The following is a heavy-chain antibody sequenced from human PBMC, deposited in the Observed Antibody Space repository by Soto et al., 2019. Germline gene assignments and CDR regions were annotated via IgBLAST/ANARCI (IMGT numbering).Heavy chain of an antibody. J-gene: IGHJ1*01. V-gene: IGHV4-39*01. CDR2: IHYTGST. CDR3: ARLYIAEAGISQYFQH. CDR1: GGSISSSNYY. Sequence: QLQLQESGPGLVKPSETLSLTCSVSGGSISSSNYYWGWVRQTPGKGLEWIGNIHYTGSTYYNPSLKRRVTITVDTSKNQFTLRLSSVTAADTAMYFCARLYIAEAGISQYFQHWGQGTLVTVSS. D-gene: IGHD6-13*01.